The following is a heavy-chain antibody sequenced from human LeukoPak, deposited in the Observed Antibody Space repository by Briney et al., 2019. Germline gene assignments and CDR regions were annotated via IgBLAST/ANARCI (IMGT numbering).Heavy chain of an antibody. CDR3: ARGRGAANDAFDI. Sequence: GGSLRLSCAASGFTVSSDYMSWVRQAPGKGLEWVSVIYSSSITSYADSVKGRFTISRHNSKNILYLQMNSLRADDTAVYYCARGRGAANDAFDIWGQGTMVTVSS. CDR2: IYSSSIT. J-gene: IGHJ3*02. D-gene: IGHD3-10*01. V-gene: IGHV3-53*04. CDR1: GFTVSSDY.